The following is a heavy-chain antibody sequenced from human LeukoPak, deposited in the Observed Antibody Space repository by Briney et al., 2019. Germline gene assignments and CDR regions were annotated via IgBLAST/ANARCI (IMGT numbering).Heavy chain of an antibody. CDR2: INPNSGGT. J-gene: IGHJ4*02. V-gene: IGHV1-2*02. CDR1: GYTFTGYY. D-gene: IGHD6-13*01. Sequence: ASVEVSCKASGYTFTGYYMHWVRQAPGQGLEWMGWINPNSGGTNYAQKFQGRVTMTRDTSISTAYMELSRLRSDDTAVYYCARDNSGIAAFDSWGQGTLVTVSS. CDR3: ARDNSGIAAFDS.